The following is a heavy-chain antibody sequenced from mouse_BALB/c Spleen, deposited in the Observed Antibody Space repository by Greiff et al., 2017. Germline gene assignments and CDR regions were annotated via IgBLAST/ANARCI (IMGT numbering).Heavy chain of an antibody. CDR3: ARYYLYYYAMDY. CDR1: GFSLTSYG. D-gene: IGHD1-1*01. J-gene: IGHJ4*01. CDR2: IWAGGST. V-gene: IGHV2-9*02. Sequence: VQLQESGPGLVAPSQSLSITCTVSGFSLTSYGVHWVRQPPGKGLEWLGVIWAGGSTNYNSALMSRLSISKDNSKSQVFLKMNSLQTDDTAMYYCARYYLYYYAMDYWGQGTSVTVSS.